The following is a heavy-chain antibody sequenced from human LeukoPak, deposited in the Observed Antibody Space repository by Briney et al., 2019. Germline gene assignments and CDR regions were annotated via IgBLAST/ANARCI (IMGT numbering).Heavy chain of an antibody. CDR3: ARYGIYYYDSSGYIDY. V-gene: IGHV4-39*07. CDR1: GGSISNKGYY. CDR2: IFYSGST. J-gene: IGHJ4*02. Sequence: SETLSLTFTVSGGSISNKGYYWGWIRQPPGKGLEWIGSIFYSGSTYYNPSLKSRVTISSDTSKNQFSLKLNSVTAADTAVYYCARYGIYYYDSSGYIDYWGQGALVTVSS. D-gene: IGHD3-22*01.